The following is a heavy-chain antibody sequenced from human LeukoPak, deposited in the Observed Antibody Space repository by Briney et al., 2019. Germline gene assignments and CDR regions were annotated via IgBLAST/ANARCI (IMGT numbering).Heavy chain of an antibody. CDR1: GFTFTSYA. V-gene: IGHV3-23*01. CDR2: IIGSGGST. D-gene: IGHD3-9*01. Sequence: GGSLRLSCVVSGFTFTSYAMSWVRQAPGKGLEWVSVIIGSGGSTYYADSVKGRSTTSRNNSKNPLNLQMNGLRAEDTAVYYCAKDKDWAFDYWGQGTLVTVSS. CDR3: AKDKDWAFDY. J-gene: IGHJ4*02.